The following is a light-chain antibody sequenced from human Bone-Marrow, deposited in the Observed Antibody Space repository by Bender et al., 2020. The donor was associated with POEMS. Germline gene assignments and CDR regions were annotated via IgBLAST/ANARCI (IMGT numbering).Light chain of an antibody. CDR2: SNN. J-gene: IGLJ3*02. CDR3: SAWDDSLHGPV. CDR1: SSNIGTNI. Sequence: QSVLTQPPSASGTPGQRVTISCSGTSSNIGTNIVNWYQQLPGTAPKLLIYSNNQRPSGVPDRFSGSKSGTSASLAISGLQSEDEAAYCCSAWDDSLHGPVFGGGTKLTVL. V-gene: IGLV1-44*01.